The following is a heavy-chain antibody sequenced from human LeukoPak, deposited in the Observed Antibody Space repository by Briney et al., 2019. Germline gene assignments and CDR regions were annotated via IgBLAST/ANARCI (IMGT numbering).Heavy chain of an antibody. D-gene: IGHD6-6*01. CDR1: GGSISSSSYY. V-gene: IGHV4-39*07. CDR2: IYYSGST. CDR3: VRDVAGSSSQDYYMDV. Sequence: PSETLSLTCTVSGGSISSSSYYWGWIRQPPGKGLEWSGSIYYSGSTYYNPSLKSRVTISVDTSKNQFSLKLSSVTAADTAVYYCVRDVAGSSSQDYYMDVWGKGTTVTVSS. J-gene: IGHJ6*03.